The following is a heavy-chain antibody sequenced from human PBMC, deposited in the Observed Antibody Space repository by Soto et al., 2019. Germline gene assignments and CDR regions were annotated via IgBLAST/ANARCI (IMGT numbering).Heavy chain of an antibody. V-gene: IGHV1-69*01. J-gene: IGHJ3*02. CDR3: ARDSRVEMATILKRAFDI. Sequence: QVQLVQSGAEVKKPGSSVKVSCKASGGTFSSYAISWVRQAPGQGLEWMGGIIPIFGTANYAQKFQGRVTITADESTSTAYMELSSLRSEDTAVYYCARDSRVEMATILKRAFDIWGQGTMVTVSS. D-gene: IGHD5-12*01. CDR1: GGTFSSYA. CDR2: IIPIFGTA.